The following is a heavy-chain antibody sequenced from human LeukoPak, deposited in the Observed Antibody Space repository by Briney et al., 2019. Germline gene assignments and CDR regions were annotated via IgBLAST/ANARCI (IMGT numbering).Heavy chain of an antibody. CDR3: ARDSGYNPGTIDY. D-gene: IGHD5-24*01. Sequence: GGSVRLSCAACGLTFRSYEMNWVRQAPGKGVEGVSYISSSGSTIYYADSVKGRFTISRDNAKNSLYLQMNSLRAEDTAVYYCARDSGYNPGTIDYWGQGTLVTVSS. CDR2: ISSSGSTI. V-gene: IGHV3-48*03. CDR1: GLTFRSYE. J-gene: IGHJ4*02.